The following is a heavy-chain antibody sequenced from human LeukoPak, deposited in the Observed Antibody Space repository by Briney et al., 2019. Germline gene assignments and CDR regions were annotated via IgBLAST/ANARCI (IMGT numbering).Heavy chain of an antibody. CDR3: ARGTHRIPNMSVYCSSTSCYHPLGYGMDV. J-gene: IGHJ6*02. CDR2: INPNSGGT. Sequence: ASVKVSCKASGYTFTGYYMRWVRQAPGQGLEWMGWINPNSGGTNYAQKFQGRVTMTRDTSISTAYMELSRLRSDDTAVYYCARGTHRIPNMSVYCSSTSCYHPLGYGMDVWGQGTTVTVSS. V-gene: IGHV1-2*02. D-gene: IGHD2-2*01. CDR1: GYTFTGYY.